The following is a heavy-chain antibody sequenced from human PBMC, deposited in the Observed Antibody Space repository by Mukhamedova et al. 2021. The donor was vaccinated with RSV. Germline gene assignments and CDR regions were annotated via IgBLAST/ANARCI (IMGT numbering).Heavy chain of an antibody. D-gene: IGHD3-22*01. V-gene: IGHV1-18*01. CDR2: INAYNGNT. Sequence: EYMGWINAYNGNTNYAQKFQGRVTMTTDTSTSTAYMELRSLRSGDTAVYYCARDFYDSEEDYWGQGTLVTVSS. J-gene: IGHJ4*02. CDR3: ARDFYDSEEDY.